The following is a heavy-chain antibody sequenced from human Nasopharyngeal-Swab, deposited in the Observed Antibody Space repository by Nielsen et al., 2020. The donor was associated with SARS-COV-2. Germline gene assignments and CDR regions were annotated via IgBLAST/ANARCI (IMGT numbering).Heavy chain of an antibody. CDR3: ARAGITIFGVVTHFDY. Sequence: LRLPCTVSGGSISSGGYYWSWIRQHPGKGLEWIGYIYYSGSTYYNPSLKSRVTISVDTSKNQFSLKLSSVTAADTAVYYCARAGITIFGVVTHFDYWGQGTLVTVSS. V-gene: IGHV4-31*03. CDR2: IYYSGST. CDR1: GGSISSGGYY. D-gene: IGHD3-3*01. J-gene: IGHJ4*02.